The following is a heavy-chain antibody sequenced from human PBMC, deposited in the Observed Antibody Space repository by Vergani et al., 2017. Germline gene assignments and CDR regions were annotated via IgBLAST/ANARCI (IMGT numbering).Heavy chain of an antibody. D-gene: IGHD4-17*01. Sequence: QVQLVQSGAEVKKPGSSVKVSCKASGGTFSSYAISWVRQAPGQGLKWMGGIIPIFGTANYAQKFQGRVTITADESTSTAYMELSSLRSEDTAVYYCARDTRIRDYVGNWFDAWGQGTLVTVSS. CDR3: ARDTRIRDYVGNWFDA. CDR1: GGTFSSYA. J-gene: IGHJ5*02. CDR2: IIPIFGTA. V-gene: IGHV1-69*01.